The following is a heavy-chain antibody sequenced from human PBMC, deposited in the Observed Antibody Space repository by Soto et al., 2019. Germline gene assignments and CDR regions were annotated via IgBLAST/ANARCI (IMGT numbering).Heavy chain of an antibody. J-gene: IGHJ6*02. CDR2: INHSGST. Sequence: SETLSLTCAVYGGSFSGYYWSWIRQPPGKGLEWIGEINHSGSTNYNPSLKSRVTISVDTSKNQFSLKLSSVTAADTAVYYCARVRGVLRYFAWLPDYYGMDVWGQGTTVTVSS. CDR1: GGSFSGYY. D-gene: IGHD3-9*01. CDR3: ARVRGVLRYFAWLPDYYGMDV. V-gene: IGHV4-34*01.